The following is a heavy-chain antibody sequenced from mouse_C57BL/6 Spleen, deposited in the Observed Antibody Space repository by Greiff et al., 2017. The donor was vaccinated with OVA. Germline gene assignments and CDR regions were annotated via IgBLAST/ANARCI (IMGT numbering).Heavy chain of an antibody. CDR3: ARGENTGENYALEY. J-gene: IGHJ4*01. Sequence: QVQLQQPGAELVKPGASVKLSCKASGYTFTSYWMHWVKQRPGQGLEWIGMIHPNSGSTNYNEKFKSKATLTVDKSSSTAYMQLSSLTSENSAVYYCARGENTGENYALEYWGQGTSVTVSS. V-gene: IGHV1-64*01. CDR1: GYTFTSYW. CDR2: IHPNSGST. D-gene: IGHD2-13*01.